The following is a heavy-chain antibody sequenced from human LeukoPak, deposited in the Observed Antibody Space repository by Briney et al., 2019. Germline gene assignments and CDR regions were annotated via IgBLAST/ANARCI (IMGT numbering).Heavy chain of an antibody. CDR2: IYYSGST. Sequence: SETLSLTCTVSGGSISSGGYYWSWIRQHPGKGLEWIGYIYYSGSTYYNPSLKSRVTISVDTSKNQFSLKLSSVTAADTAVYYCARDDSSGYYSLDYWGQGTLVTVSS. V-gene: IGHV4-30-4*08. J-gene: IGHJ4*02. D-gene: IGHD3-22*01. CDR1: GGSISSGGYY. CDR3: ARDDSSGYYSLDY.